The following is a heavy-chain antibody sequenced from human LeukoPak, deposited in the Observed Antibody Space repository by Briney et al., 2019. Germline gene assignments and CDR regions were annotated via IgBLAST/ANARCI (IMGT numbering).Heavy chain of an antibody. CDR2: IYHSGST. J-gene: IGHJ4*02. V-gene: IGHV4-38-2*02. CDR1: GYSISSGYY. CDR3: ARVDVDTAMAKRSLFDY. Sequence: PSETLSLTCTVSGYSISSGYYWGWIRQPPGKGLEWIGSIYHSGSTYYNPSLKSRVTISVDTSKNQFSLKLSSVTAADTAVYYCARVDVDTAMAKRSLFDYWGQGTLVTVSS. D-gene: IGHD5-18*01.